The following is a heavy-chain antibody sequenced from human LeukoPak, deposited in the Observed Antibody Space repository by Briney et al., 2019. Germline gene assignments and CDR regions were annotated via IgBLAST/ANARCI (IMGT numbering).Heavy chain of an antibody. CDR3: ARGVGYCSSTSCYWHDAFDI. Sequence: ASVKVSCKASGYTFTSYDINWVRQATGQGLEWMGWMNPNSGNTGYAQKFQGRVTITRNTSISTAYMELSSLRSEDTAVYYCARGVGYCSSTSCYWHDAFDIWGQGTMVTVSS. CDR2: MNPNSGNT. J-gene: IGHJ3*02. CDR1: GYTFTSYD. D-gene: IGHD2-2*01. V-gene: IGHV1-8*03.